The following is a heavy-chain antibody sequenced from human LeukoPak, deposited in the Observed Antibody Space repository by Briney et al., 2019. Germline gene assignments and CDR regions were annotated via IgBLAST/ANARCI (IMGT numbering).Heavy chain of an antibody. D-gene: IGHD3-22*01. CDR2: ISSSGSTI. J-gene: IGHJ4*02. CDR3: ARQNEYYYDSSGYFYYFDY. CDR1: GFTFSDYY. Sequence: GGSLRLSCAASGFTFSDYYMSWIRQAPGKGLEWVSYISSSGSTIYYADSVKGRFTISRDNAKNSLYLQMNSLRAEDTAVYYCARQNEYYYDSSGYFYYFDYWGQGTLVTVSS. V-gene: IGHV3-11*01.